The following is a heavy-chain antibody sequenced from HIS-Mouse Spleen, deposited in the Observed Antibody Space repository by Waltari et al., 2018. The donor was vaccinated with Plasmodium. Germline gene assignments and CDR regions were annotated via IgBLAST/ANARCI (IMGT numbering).Heavy chain of an antibody. CDR2: IYYSGST. CDR3: ARLRYSYGYFDY. CDR1: GGSISSYY. V-gene: IGHV4-59*08. Sequence: QVQLQESGPGLVKPSETLSLTCTVSGGSISSYYWSWIRQPPGKGLEWIGYIYYSGSTNYNPSLKRRFTISVDPSKNQFSLKLSSVTAADTAVYYCARLRYSYGYFDYWGQGTLVTVSS. D-gene: IGHD5-18*01. J-gene: IGHJ4*02.